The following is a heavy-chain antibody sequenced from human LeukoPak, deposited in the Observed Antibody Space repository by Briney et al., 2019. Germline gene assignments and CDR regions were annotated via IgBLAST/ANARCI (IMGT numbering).Heavy chain of an antibody. V-gene: IGHV3-23*01. J-gene: IGHJ1*01. CDR1: GFTFGSYG. D-gene: IGHD3-22*01. CDR2: ITPNADRT. Sequence: GGSLRLSCAASGFTFGSYGMSWVRQAPGKGLEWVSFITPNADRTSYADSVEGRFTISRDNPRNTVYVQMNSLRDEDTAVYYCAIMHGYYDGSGYWVQWGQGTLVTVSS. CDR3: AIMHGYYDGSGYWVQ.